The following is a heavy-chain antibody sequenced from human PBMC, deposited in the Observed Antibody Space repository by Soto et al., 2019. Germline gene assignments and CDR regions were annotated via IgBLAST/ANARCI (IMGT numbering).Heavy chain of an antibody. V-gene: IGHV1-69*02. CDR1: GGTFSSYT. Sequence: ASVKVSCKASGGTFSSYTISWVRQAPGQGLEWMGRIIPILGIANYAQKFQGRVTITADKSTSTAYMELSSLRSEDTAVYYCARAPRYCSGGSCEWFDPWGQGTLVTVSS. D-gene: IGHD2-15*01. CDR3: ARAPRYCSGGSCEWFDP. CDR2: IIPILGIA. J-gene: IGHJ5*02.